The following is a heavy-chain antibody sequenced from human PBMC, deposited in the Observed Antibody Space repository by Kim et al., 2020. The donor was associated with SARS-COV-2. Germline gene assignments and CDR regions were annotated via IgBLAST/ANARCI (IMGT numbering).Heavy chain of an antibody. CDR1: GYSFTSYW. J-gene: IGHJ5*02. CDR2: IYPGDSDT. CDR3: ARTERFLEWLSWFDP. D-gene: IGHD3-3*01. V-gene: IGHV5-51*01. Sequence: GESLKISCKGSGYSFTSYWIGWVRQMPGKGLEWMGIIYPGDSDTRYSPSFQGQVTISADKSISTAYLQWSSLKASDTAMYYCARTERFLEWLSWFDPWGQGTLVTVSS.